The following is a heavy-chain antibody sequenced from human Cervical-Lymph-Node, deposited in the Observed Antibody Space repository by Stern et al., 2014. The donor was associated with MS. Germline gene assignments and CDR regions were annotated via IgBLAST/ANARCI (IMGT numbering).Heavy chain of an antibody. CDR1: GGPIRTFS. V-gene: IGHV4-59*01. Sequence: QVQLVESGPGLVKPSETLSLTCTVSGGPIRTFSWSWIRQPPGRGLEWIGCVYYNGTTTHNPSLKSRVTMSVDTSKSQLSLRLHSVTAADTAVYYCARHSVGVKDFDSWGQGTLVTVSS. CDR2: VYYNGTT. D-gene: IGHD4-23*01. J-gene: IGHJ4*02. CDR3: ARHSVGVKDFDS.